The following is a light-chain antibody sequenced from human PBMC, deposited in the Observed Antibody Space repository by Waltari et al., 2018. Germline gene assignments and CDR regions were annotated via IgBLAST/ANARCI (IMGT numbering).Light chain of an antibody. V-gene: IGKV3-11*01. CDR1: QRVSSY. CDR3: QQRSNWPPGEFT. J-gene: IGKJ3*01. CDR2: DAS. Sequence: EIVLTQSPAPLSVSPGERATLSCGASQRVSSYLAWYQQKPGQATRLLIYDASHRATGIPARFSGSGSVTDFTITISSLEPEDFAVYYCQQRSNWPPGEFTFGPGTKVDIK.